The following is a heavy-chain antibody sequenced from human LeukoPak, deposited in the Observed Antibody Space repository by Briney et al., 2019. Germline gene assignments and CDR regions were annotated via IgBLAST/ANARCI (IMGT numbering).Heavy chain of an antibody. CDR3: ARHVVGTTHPYWFAP. D-gene: IGHD1-26*01. Sequence: SETLSHSRPVSGGSISTSGYYWGWIRQPPGKGLEWIGSIYYSGSTYFNPSLKSRVTISVDMSKNQFSLKLSSVTAADTAVYYCARHVVGTTHPYWFAPWGQGTLVIVSS. J-gene: IGHJ5*02. CDR1: GGSISTSGYY. V-gene: IGHV4-39*01. CDR2: IYYSGST.